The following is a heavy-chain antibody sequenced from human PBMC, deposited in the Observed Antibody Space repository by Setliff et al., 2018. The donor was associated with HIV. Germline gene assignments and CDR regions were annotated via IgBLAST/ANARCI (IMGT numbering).Heavy chain of an antibody. CDR2: FYTSGST. CDR3: ARVSAGKDYYDSSGYYYRFDY. J-gene: IGHJ4*02. Sequence: SETLSLTCTVSGGSISSGSYYWSWIRQPAGKGLEWIGRFYTSGSTNYSPSLKSRVTISVDTSTNQFSLKLNSVTAADTAVYYCARVSAGKDYYDSSGYYYRFDYWGQGTLVTVSS. D-gene: IGHD3-22*01. CDR1: GGSISSGSYY. V-gene: IGHV4-61*02.